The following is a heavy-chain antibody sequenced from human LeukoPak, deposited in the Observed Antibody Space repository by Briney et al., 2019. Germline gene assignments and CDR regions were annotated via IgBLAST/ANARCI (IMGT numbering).Heavy chain of an antibody. CDR1: GFTFSSYS. D-gene: IGHD2-21*02. CDR3: ARDIAYCGGDCYSGIWYFDL. Sequence: PGGSLRLSCAASGFTFSSYSMNWVRQAPGKGLEWVSSISSSSSYIYYADSVKGRFTISRDNAKNSLYLQMNSLRAEDTAVYYCARDIAYCGGDCYSGIWYFDLWGRGTLVTVSS. CDR2: ISSSSSYI. J-gene: IGHJ2*01. V-gene: IGHV3-21*01.